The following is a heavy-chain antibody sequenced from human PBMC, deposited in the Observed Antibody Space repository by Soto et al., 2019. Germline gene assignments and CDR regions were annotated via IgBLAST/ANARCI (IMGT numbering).Heavy chain of an antibody. J-gene: IGHJ4*02. CDR3: AKADGEQWLIPHLDN. V-gene: IGHV3-23*01. D-gene: IGHD6-19*01. Sequence: EVQLLESGGGVVQPGGSLRLSCEASGVNFKKFAMGWVRQAPGEGLEWVSGISCCGGSTSYADSVKGRFTLARDDSKNTVSLHLNSLRFEDTARYFCAKADGEQWLIPHLDNWGQGTLVTVS. CDR2: ISCCGGST. CDR1: GVNFKKFA.